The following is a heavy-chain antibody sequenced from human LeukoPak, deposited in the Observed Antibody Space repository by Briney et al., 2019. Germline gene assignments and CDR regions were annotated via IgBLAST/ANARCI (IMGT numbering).Heavy chain of an antibody. J-gene: IGHJ4*02. CDR2: IYYSGST. CDR3: ARHQSMIVTGGFDY. V-gene: IGHV4-59*01. CDR1: GGSISSYY. Sequence: PSETLSLTCTVSGGSISSYYWSWIRQPPGKGLEWIGYIYYSGSTNYNPSLKSRVTISVDTSKNQFSLKLSSVTAADTAAYYCARHQSMIVTGGFDYWGQGTLVTVSS. D-gene: IGHD3-22*01.